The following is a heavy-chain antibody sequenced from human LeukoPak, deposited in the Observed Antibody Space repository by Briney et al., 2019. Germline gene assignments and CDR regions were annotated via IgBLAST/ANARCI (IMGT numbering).Heavy chain of an antibody. CDR2: IYPGDSDT. Sequence: GESLKISCKGSGYSFSSYWIGWVRQMPGKGLEWMAIIYPGDSDTRYSPSFQGQVTISADKSISTAYLQWSSLKASDTAMYYCARYDSSGYHYYYGMDVWGQGTTVTVSS. CDR3: ARYDSSGYHYYYGMDV. CDR1: GYSFSSYW. D-gene: IGHD3-22*01. V-gene: IGHV5-51*01. J-gene: IGHJ6*02.